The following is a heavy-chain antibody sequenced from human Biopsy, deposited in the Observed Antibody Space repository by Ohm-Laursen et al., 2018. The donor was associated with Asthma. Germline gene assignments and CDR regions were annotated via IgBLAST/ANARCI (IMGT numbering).Heavy chain of an antibody. CDR2: IYWDDYN. CDR3: ARIRQCYCGPSSCLNYGVDV. Sequence: PTQTLTLTCSFSGFSLRTPGVGVGWIRQSPGKALEWLALIYWDDYNLFRPSLKRRLTITKDPSKNQVVLTMTKMDPVDTATYYCARIRQCYCGPSSCLNYGVDVWGQGTTVTVSS. V-gene: IGHV2-5*02. D-gene: IGHD2-21*01. CDR1: GFSLRTPGVG. J-gene: IGHJ6*02.